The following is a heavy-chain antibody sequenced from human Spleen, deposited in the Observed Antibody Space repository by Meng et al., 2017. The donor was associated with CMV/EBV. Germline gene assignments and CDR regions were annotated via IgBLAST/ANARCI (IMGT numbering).Heavy chain of an antibody. CDR2: IYHSGST. V-gene: IGHV4-31*03. J-gene: IGHJ6*02. CDR1: GGSISSGGYY. Sequence: LRLSCTVSGGSISSGGYYWTWIRQHPGKGLEWIGYIYHSGSTYYNPSLRSRVAISLDKSKNQFYLKMSSVTAADTAVYYCARGNYDFWSGYYSPYYYGMDVWGQGTAVTVSS. D-gene: IGHD3-3*01. CDR3: ARGNYDFWSGYYSPYYYGMDV.